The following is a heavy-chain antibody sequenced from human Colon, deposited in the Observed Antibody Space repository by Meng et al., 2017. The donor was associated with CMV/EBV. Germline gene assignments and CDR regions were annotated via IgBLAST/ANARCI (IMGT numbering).Heavy chain of an antibody. CDR3: VRDRITVAGNWFDS. J-gene: IGHJ5*01. CDR1: GGSTSGDYD. Sequence: VSGGSTSGDYDWTWSRQAPGKGLEWIGYVHYSGSTQYNPSLTSRVDISVDTSKNQFSLNLSSVTAADTAVYYCVRDRITVAGNWFDSWGQGTLVTVSS. V-gene: IGHV4-30-4*01. CDR2: VHYSGST. D-gene: IGHD6-19*01.